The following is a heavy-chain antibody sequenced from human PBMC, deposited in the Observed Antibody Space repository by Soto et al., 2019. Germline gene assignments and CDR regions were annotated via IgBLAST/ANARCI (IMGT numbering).Heavy chain of an antibody. Sequence: PGESLKISCKGSGYNFAVYWIGWVRQMPGKGLEWMGMIYPGDSDTRYSPSFQGQVTISVDKSISTAYLQWSSLKASDTAMYYCARGWKVADDAFDIWGQGTMVTVSS. J-gene: IGHJ3*02. V-gene: IGHV5-51*01. D-gene: IGHD1-1*01. CDR2: IYPGDSDT. CDR3: ARGWKVADDAFDI. CDR1: GYNFAVYW.